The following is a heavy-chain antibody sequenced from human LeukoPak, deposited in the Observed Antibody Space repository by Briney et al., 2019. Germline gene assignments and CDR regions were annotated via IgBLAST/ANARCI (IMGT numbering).Heavy chain of an antibody. J-gene: IGHJ2*01. D-gene: IGHD6-13*01. CDR1: GYTFTSYG. CDR2: ISAYNGNT. Sequence: GASVKVSCKASGYTFTSYGISWVRQAPGQGLEWMGWISAYNGNTNYAQKLQGRVTMTTDTSTSTAYMELRSLRSDDTAVYYCARVIKASASSSWQLSGLGGDRPPNYWYFDLWGRGTLVTVSS. V-gene: IGHV1-18*01. CDR3: ARVIKASASSSWQLSGLGGDRPPNYWYFDL.